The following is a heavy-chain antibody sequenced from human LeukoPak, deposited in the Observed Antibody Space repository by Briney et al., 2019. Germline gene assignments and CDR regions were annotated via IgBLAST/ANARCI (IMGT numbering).Heavy chain of an antibody. CDR3: ARDKPGYCSGGSCYRKDKYYYYSYMDV. CDR2: IYYSGST. V-gene: IGHV4-39*07. D-gene: IGHD2-15*01. Sequence: SETLSLTCTVSGGSISSSSYYWGWIRQPPGKGLEWIGSIYYSGSTNYNPSLKSRVTISVDTSKNQFSLKLSSVTAADTAVYYCARDKPGYCSGGSCYRKDKYYYYSYMDVWGKGTTVTVSS. J-gene: IGHJ6*03. CDR1: GGSISSSSYY.